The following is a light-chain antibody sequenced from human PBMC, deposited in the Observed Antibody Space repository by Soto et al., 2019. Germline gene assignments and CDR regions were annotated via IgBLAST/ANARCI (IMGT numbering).Light chain of an antibody. CDR2: AAS. CDR3: QQITSEPLN. CDR1: QDISYF. V-gene: IGKV1-9*01. Sequence: IHVPSSPYCPYASIGDIVTITCRASQDISYFLAWYQQKPGKAPNLLIYAASTLQSGVPSRFSGSGSGTDFTLTISSLQPEAFATYVCQQITSEPLNFGQGTR. J-gene: IGKJ5*01.